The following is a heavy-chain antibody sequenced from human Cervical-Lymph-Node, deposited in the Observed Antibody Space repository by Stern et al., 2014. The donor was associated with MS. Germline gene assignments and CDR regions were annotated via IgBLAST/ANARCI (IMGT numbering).Heavy chain of an antibody. CDR1: GGTFSSSA. CDR3: AKDGGLTMNNWFDP. D-gene: IGHD3-3*01. J-gene: IGHJ5*02. CDR2: IIPVFGTA. V-gene: IGHV1-69*01. Sequence: VQLVQSGAEVKKPGSSVKVSCKASGGTFSSSAINWVRQAPGQGLEWMGRIIPVFGTANYAQNCQGRVTITADESTTTAYMELSSLRSEDTAVYYCAKDGGLTMNNWFDPWGQGTLVTVSS.